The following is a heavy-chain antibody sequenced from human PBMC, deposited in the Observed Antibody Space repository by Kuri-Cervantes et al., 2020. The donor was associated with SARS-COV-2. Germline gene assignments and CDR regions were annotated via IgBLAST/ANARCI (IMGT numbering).Heavy chain of an antibody. CDR2: ISGSGGST. D-gene: IGHD4-17*01. Sequence: LSLTCAASGFTFSSYAMSWVRQAPGKGLEWVSAISGSGGSTYYADSVKGRFTISRDNSKNTLYLQMNSLRAEDTAVYYCAKDILPDYGDYFDYWGQGTLVTVSS. CDR1: GFTFSSYA. CDR3: AKDILPDYGDYFDY. V-gene: IGHV3-23*01. J-gene: IGHJ4*02.